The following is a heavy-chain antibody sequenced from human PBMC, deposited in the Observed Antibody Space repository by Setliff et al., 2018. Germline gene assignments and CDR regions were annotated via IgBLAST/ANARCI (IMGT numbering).Heavy chain of an antibody. CDR1: GGSISSSSYY. V-gene: IGHV4-39*01. CDR3: TVYITGSSKDHY. J-gene: IGHJ4*02. D-gene: IGHD2-8*02. CDR2: IYYSGST. Sequence: SETLSLTCTVSGGSISSSSYYWGWIRQPPGKGLEWIGSIYYSGSTSYNPSLKSRVTISVDTSKNQFSLKLSSVTAADTALYYCTVYITGSSKDHYWGQGTPVTVSS.